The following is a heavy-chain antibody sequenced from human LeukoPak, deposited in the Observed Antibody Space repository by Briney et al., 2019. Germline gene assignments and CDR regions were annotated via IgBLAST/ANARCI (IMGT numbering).Heavy chain of an antibody. CDR2: IHPSGIF. CDR1: GGSCDDYY. CDR3: ARGRDRSKAGDH. V-gene: IGHV4-34*01. D-gene: IGHD5-24*01. J-gene: IGHJ4*02. Sequence: PSETLSLTCAIYGGSCDDYYCSWLRQPPGKGLEWIGEIHPSGIFYYNSSLLSRVTISIDTSKSQFSLRLTSVTAADTAFYYCARGRDRSKAGDHWGQGSLVTVSS.